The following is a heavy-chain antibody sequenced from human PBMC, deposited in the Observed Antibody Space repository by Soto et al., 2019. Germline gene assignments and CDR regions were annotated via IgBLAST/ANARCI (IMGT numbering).Heavy chain of an antibody. V-gene: IGHV4-59*08. CDR3: ARHADDILTGYYDY. D-gene: IGHD3-9*01. J-gene: IGHJ4*02. CDR1: GCSISSYY. CDR2: IYYSGST. Sequence: SETLSLTCTVSGCSISSYYWSWIRQPPGKGLEWIGYIYYSGSTNYNPSLKSRVTISVDTSKNQFSLKLSSVTAADTAVYYCARHADDILTGYYDYWGQGTLVTV.